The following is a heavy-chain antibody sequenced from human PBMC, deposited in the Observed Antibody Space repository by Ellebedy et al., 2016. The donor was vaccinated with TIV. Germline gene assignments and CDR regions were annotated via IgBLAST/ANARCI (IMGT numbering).Heavy chain of an antibody. CDR1: GFTFSSYE. J-gene: IGHJ2*01. V-gene: IGHV3-53*01. CDR2: IYSGSST. D-gene: IGHD6-13*01. Sequence: PGGSLRLSCAASGFTFSSYEMNWVRQAPGKGLEWVSVIYSGSSTYYADSVKGRFIISRDNSKNTLYLQMNSLRAEDTAVYYCARGPYSNDWYFDLWGRGTLVTVSS. CDR3: ARGPYSNDWYFDL.